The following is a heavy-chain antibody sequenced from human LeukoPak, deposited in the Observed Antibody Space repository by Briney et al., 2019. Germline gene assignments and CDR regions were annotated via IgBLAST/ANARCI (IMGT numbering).Heavy chain of an antibody. J-gene: IGHJ4*02. Sequence: RASVKVSCKASGGTFSSYAISWVRQAPGQGLEWMGGIIPIFGTANYAQKFQGRVTITTDESTSTAYMELSSLRSEDTAVYYCARGERWLQSGLDYWGQGTLVTVSS. CDR1: GGTFSSYA. CDR2: IIPIFGTA. CDR3: ARGERWLQSGLDY. D-gene: IGHD5-24*01. V-gene: IGHV1-69*05.